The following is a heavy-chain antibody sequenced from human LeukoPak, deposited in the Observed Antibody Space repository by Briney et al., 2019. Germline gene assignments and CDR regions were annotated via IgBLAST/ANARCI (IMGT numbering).Heavy chain of an antibody. J-gene: IGHJ4*02. V-gene: IGHV1-24*01. CDR2: FDPEDGET. Sequence: ASVKVSCKVSGYTLTELSMHWVRQAPGKGLEWMGGFDPEDGETIYAQKFQGRVTITRDTSASTAYMELSSLRSEDTAVYYCARDSAPVDSSGWYGYFDYWGQGTLVTVSS. CDR3: ARDSAPVDSSGWYGYFDY. CDR1: GYTLTELS. D-gene: IGHD6-19*01.